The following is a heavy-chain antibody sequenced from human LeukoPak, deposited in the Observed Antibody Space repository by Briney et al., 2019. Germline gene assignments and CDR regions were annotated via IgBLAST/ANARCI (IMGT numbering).Heavy chain of an antibody. CDR2: ISAYNGNT. J-gene: IGHJ4*02. CDR1: GYTFTSYG. CDR3: TSTEGAARQADY. D-gene: IGHD6-6*01. Sequence: ASVKVSCKASGYTFTSYGISWVRQAPGQGLEWMGWISAYNGNTNYAQKLQGRVTMTTDTSTSTAYMELSSLRSEDTAVYYCTSTEGAARQADYWGQGTLVTVSS. V-gene: IGHV1-18*01.